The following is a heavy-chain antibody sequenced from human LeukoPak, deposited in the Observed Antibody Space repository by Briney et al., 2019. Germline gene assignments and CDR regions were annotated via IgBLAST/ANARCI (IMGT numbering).Heavy chain of an antibody. D-gene: IGHD3-10*01. CDR2: IYTSGST. V-gene: IGHV4-4*07. CDR1: GGSISSYY. J-gene: IGHJ5*02. Sequence: SETLSLTCTVSGGSISSYYWSWIRQPAGKGLEWIGRIYTSGSTNYNPSLKSRVTMSVDTSKNQFSLKLSSVTAADTAAYYCAHMVREGGWFDPWGQGTLVTVSS. CDR3: AHMVREGGWFDP.